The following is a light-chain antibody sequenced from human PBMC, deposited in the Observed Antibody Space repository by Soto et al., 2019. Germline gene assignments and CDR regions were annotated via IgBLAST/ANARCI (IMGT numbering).Light chain of an antibody. CDR3: SSYTSSSTLMV. CDR1: SSDVGGYNY. CDR2: DVS. J-gene: IGLJ2*01. V-gene: IGLV2-14*01. Sequence: ALTQPASVSGSPAQSITISCTGTSSDVGGYNYVSWYQQHPGKAPKLMIYDVSNRPSGVSNRFSGSKSGNTASLTISGLQAEDEADYYCSSYTSSSTLMVFGGGTKLTVL.